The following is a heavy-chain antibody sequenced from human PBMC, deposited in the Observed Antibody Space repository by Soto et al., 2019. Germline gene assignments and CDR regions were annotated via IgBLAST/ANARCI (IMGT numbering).Heavy chain of an antibody. D-gene: IGHD2-2*01. Sequence: SETLSLTCAVYGGSFSGYYWSWIRQPPGKGLEWNGEINHSGSTNYNPSLKSRVTISVDTSKNQFSLKLSSVTAADTAVYYCASLTDIVVVPAAMRGYYYGMDVWGQGTTVTV. CDR2: INHSGST. J-gene: IGHJ6*02. CDR1: GGSFSGYY. CDR3: ASLTDIVVVPAAMRGYYYGMDV. V-gene: IGHV4-34*01.